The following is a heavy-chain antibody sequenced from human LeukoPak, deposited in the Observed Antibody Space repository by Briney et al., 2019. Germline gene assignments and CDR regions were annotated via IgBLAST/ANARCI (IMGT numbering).Heavy chain of an antibody. D-gene: IGHD1-1*01. CDR3: ARGHNLD. CDR1: GGSFSGYY. CDR2: INHSGST. J-gene: IGHJ4*02. V-gene: IGHV4-34*01. Sequence: SETLSLTCAVYGGSFSGYYWSWIRQPPGKGLEWIGEINHSGSTNYNPSLKSRVTISVDTSKNQFSLKLSSVTAADTAVYYCARGHNLDWGQGTLVTVSS.